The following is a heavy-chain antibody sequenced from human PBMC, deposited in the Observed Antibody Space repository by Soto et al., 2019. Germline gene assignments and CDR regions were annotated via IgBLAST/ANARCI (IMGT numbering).Heavy chain of an antibody. CDR1: GGTFSSYA. CDR2: ISAYNDNT. D-gene: IGHD6-19*01. V-gene: IGHV1-69*10. CDR3: ARTMAYSSGWYVDY. Sequence: SVKVSCKASGGTFSSYAISWVRQAPGQGHEWMGGISAYNDNTNYAQKYQGRVTITADKSTSTAYMVLSSLRSEVTALYYCARTMAYSSGWYVDYWGQGTLVTVSS. J-gene: IGHJ4*02.